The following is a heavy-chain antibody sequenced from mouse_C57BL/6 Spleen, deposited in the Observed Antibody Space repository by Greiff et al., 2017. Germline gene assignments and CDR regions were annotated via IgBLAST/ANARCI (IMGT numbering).Heavy chain of an antibody. Sequence: VQLQQSGPELVKPGASVKMSCKASGYTFTDYNMHWVKQSHGKSLEWIGYINPNNGGTSYNQKFKGKATLTVNKSSSTAYMELRSLTSEDSAVYYCAGEALDYYYDWFAYWGQGTLVTVAA. CDR2: INPNNGGT. D-gene: IGHD2-4*01. CDR1: GYTFTDYN. V-gene: IGHV1-22*01. J-gene: IGHJ3*01. CDR3: AGEALDYYYDWFAY.